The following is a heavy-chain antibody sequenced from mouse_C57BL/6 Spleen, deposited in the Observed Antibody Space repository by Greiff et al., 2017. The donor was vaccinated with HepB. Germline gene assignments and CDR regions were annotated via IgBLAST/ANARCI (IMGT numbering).Heavy chain of an antibody. CDR3: ARYTRYYSNYYFDY. CDR2: IYPGSGST. CDR1: GYTFTSYW. V-gene: IGHV1-55*01. J-gene: IGHJ2*01. D-gene: IGHD2-5*01. Sequence: QVQLQQPGAELVKPGASVKMSCKASGYTFTSYWITWVKQRPGQGLEWIGDIYPGSGSTNYNEKFKSKATLTVDTSSSTAYMQLSSLTSEDSAVYYCARYTRYYSNYYFDYWGQGTTLTVSS.